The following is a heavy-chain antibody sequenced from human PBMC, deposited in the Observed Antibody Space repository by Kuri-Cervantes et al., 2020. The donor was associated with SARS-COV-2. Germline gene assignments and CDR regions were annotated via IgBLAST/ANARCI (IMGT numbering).Heavy chain of an antibody. J-gene: IGHJ6*02. D-gene: IGHD6-13*01. CDR3: ARDLSYSSPEYDYGMDV. Sequence: ASVKVSCKASGYTFTSYAMHWVRQAPGQRLEWMGWINAGNGNTKYSQKFQGRVTITRDTSASTAYMELSSLRSEDTAVYYCARDLSYSSPEYDYGMDVWGQGTMVTVSS. CDR2: INAGNGNT. V-gene: IGHV1-3*01. CDR1: GYTFTSYA.